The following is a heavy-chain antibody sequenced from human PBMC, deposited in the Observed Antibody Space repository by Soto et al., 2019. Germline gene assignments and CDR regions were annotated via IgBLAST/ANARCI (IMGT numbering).Heavy chain of an antibody. D-gene: IGHD3-22*01. Sequence: LALTCAVSGGSISSGGYSWSWIRQPPGKGLEWIGYIYHSGSTYYNPSLKSRVTISVDRSKNQFSLKLSSVTAADTAVYYCARGGQYYYDSSGYDDAFDIWGQGTMVTVSS. V-gene: IGHV4-30-2*01. J-gene: IGHJ3*02. CDR3: ARGGQYYYDSSGYDDAFDI. CDR2: IYHSGST. CDR1: GGSISSGGYS.